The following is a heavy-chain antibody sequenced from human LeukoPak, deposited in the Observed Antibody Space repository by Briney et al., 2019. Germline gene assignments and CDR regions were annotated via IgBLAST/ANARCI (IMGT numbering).Heavy chain of an antibody. Sequence: GGSLRLSCADSGFTVSSNYMGWVRQAPGKGLEWVSVIYSGGSTYYADSVKGRFTISRDNSKNTLYLQMNSLRAEDTAVYYCARSYGYYSPFDYWGQGTLVTVSS. CDR3: ARSYGYYSPFDY. CDR1: GFTVSSNY. J-gene: IGHJ4*02. D-gene: IGHD5-18*01. V-gene: IGHV3-53*01. CDR2: IYSGGST.